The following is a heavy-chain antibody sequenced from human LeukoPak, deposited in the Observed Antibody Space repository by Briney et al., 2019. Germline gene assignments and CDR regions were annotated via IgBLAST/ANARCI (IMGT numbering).Heavy chain of an antibody. D-gene: IGHD6-13*01. CDR3: GRPDEQQVVRDAFDI. CDR2: ISSSSSYI. V-gene: IGHV3-21*01. CDR1: GLTLSSYS. J-gene: IGHJ3*02. Sequence: PGGSLRLSCAASGLTLSSYSINSVRQAPGKGLEWVSSISSSSSYIYYADSVKGRFTISRDNAKNSLYLQMNSLRAEDTAVYYCGRPDEQQVVRDAFDIWGQGTMVTVSS.